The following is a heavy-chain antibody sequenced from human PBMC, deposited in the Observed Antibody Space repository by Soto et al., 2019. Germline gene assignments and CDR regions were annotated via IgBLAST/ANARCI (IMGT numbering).Heavy chain of an antibody. V-gene: IGHV3-30*02. CDR3: TIVRVADSALDH. CDR1: GFIFSNNG. D-gene: IGHD3-10*02. J-gene: IGHJ4*02. CDR2: MSYDGSDT. Sequence: GGPLRLSCVGSGFIFSNNGMHWVRQTPGKGLEWVAFMSYDGSDTFYADSVKGRFTISSDNSKNTLFLHMSNLRAEDTALYYCTIVRVADSALDHWGQGTLVTVSS.